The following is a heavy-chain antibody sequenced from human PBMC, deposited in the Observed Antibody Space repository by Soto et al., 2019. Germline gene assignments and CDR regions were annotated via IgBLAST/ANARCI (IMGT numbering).Heavy chain of an antibody. J-gene: IGHJ6*02. CDR2: ISADNGNT. V-gene: IGHV1-18*01. CDR1: GYTFTSYG. D-gene: IGHD2-15*01. CDR3: AREGKCSGRSCYWLGMDV. Sequence: QIQLEQSGAEVKKPGASVKVSCKASGYTFTSYGVSWVRQAPGQGLEWMGWISADNGNTKYAQKLQGRVTMTTDPSTSTAYMELRSLRSDDTAVYYCAREGKCSGRSCYWLGMDVWGQGTTVTVSS.